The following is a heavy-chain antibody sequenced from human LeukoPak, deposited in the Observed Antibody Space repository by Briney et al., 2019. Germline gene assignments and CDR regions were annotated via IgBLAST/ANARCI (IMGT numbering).Heavy chain of an antibody. CDR2: IKEDESEI. J-gene: IGHJ4*02. V-gene: IGHV3-7*01. CDR3: AGSSGWLFDY. D-gene: IGHD6-19*01. Sequence: GGPLRRSCVGTGFTFNNYWMNWVRQAPGKGLEWVANIKEDESEIYYVDSVQGRFTISRDNTKNSVYLQMNSLRAEDTAVYYCAGSSGWLFDYWGQGTLVAVSS. CDR1: GFTFNNYW.